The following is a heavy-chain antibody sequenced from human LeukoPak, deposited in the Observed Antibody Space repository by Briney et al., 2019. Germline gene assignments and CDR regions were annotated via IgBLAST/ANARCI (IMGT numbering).Heavy chain of an antibody. Sequence: GASVKVSCKASGGTFSSYAISWVRQAPGQGLEWMGGIIPIFGTANYAQKFQGRVTITTDESTSTAYMELSSLRSVDTAVYYCARPSYYDFWSGYRDYYMDVWGKGTTVTVSS. J-gene: IGHJ6*03. V-gene: IGHV1-69*05. CDR1: GGTFSSYA. D-gene: IGHD3-3*01. CDR3: ARPSYYDFWSGYRDYYMDV. CDR2: IIPIFGTA.